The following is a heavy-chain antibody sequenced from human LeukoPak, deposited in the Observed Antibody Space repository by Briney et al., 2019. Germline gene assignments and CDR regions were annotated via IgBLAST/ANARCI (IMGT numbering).Heavy chain of an antibody. CDR2: MNPNSGNT. J-gene: IGHJ5*02. Sequence: GASVKVSCKASGYTFTSYDINWVRQATGQGLEWMGWMNPNSGNTGYAQKFQGRVTMTRNTSISTAYMELSSLRSEDTAVYYCARGSVLAIFGVVIMGNWFDPWGQGTLVTASS. CDR3: ARGSVLAIFGVVIMGNWFDP. CDR1: GYTFTSYD. D-gene: IGHD3-3*01. V-gene: IGHV1-8*01.